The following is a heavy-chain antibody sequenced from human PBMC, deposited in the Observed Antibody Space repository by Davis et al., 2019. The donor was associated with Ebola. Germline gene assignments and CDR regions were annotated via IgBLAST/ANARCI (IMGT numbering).Heavy chain of an antibody. J-gene: IGHJ5*02. CDR3: ARDRMTTVKNWFDP. CDR2: INSDGSST. V-gene: IGHV3-74*01. CDR1: GFTFSHYW. D-gene: IGHD4-11*01. Sequence: PGGSLRLSCAASGFTFSHYWMHWVRQAPGKGLVWVSRINSDGSSTDYADSVKGRFTISRDNAKNTLDLQMNNLRAEDTAVYYCARDRMTTVKNWFDPWGQGTLVTVSS.